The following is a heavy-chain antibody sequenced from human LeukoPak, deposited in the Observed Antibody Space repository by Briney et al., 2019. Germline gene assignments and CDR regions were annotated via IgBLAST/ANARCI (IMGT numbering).Heavy chain of an antibody. CDR2: MYYSGST. J-gene: IGHJ3*02. D-gene: IGHD2-21*01. V-gene: IGHV4-30-4*07. CDR3: ARGLDTNDWSHAFDI. Sequence: SETLSLTCAVSGGSISSGDYSWSWIRQPPGKGLEWIGYMYYSGSTYSNLSLKSRVPISVDTSKNQFSLKLSSVTAAGTAVYYCARGLDTNDWSHAFDIWGQGTMVTVSS. CDR1: GGSISSGDYS.